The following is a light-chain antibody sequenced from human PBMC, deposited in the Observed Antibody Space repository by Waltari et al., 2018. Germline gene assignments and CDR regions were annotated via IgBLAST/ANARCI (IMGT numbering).Light chain of an antibody. V-gene: IGKV3-20*01. Sequence: EIVLTQSPGTLSLSPGGRATLSCRASHGVTNNFLAWYQQKLGQGPRLLIYGAFLRATGVPDRFSGSGSGTDFTLTISRLETEDFAVYFCHQYGGAPYTFGQVTKLEIK. J-gene: IGKJ2*01. CDR3: HQYGGAPYT. CDR2: GAF. CDR1: HGVTNNF.